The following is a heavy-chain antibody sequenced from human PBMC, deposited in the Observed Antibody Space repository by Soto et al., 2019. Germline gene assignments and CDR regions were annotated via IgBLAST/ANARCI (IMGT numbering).Heavy chain of an antibody. CDR2: INPSGGST. D-gene: IGHD4-17*01. V-gene: IGHV1-46*01. CDR3: ARDTRTTVTPRGRYYFDY. CDR1: GYTFTSYY. Sequence: ASVKVSCKASGYTFTSYYMHWVRRAPGQGLEWMGIINPSGGSTTYAQKFQGRLTMTRDTSTSTVYMELSSLRSEDTAVYYCARDTRTTVTPRGRYYFDYWGQGTLVTVSS. J-gene: IGHJ4*02.